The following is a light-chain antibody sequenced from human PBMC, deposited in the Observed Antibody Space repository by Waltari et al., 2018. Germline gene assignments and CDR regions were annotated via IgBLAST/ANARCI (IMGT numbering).Light chain of an antibody. V-gene: IGKV1-39*01. J-gene: IGKJ2*01. CDR3: QQSYSLPFT. Sequence: DIQITPSPSSLSAFVGDGVTITCRASQSVSTQLNWYQQKPGQAPNVLIYAASSLESGVPSRFSGSGSGTDFTLTISSLQPEDFASYYCQQSYSLPFTFGQGTKLEIK. CDR1: QSVSTQ. CDR2: AAS.